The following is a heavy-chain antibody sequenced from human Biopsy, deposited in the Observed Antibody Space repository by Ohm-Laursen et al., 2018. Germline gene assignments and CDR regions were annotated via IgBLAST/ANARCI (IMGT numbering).Heavy chain of an antibody. Sequence: ASVKVSCKTSGYNFISYSINWVRQAPGQGLEWMGWIGPLNGDTKYGQKFQDRVTMTTDTSTSTVYMELTSLRSDDTAVYYCARGEVTFGELIVSLDSWGQGTLVTVSS. CDR1: GYNFISYS. J-gene: IGHJ4*02. D-gene: IGHD3-16*02. V-gene: IGHV1-18*01. CDR2: IGPLNGDT. CDR3: ARGEVTFGELIVSLDS.